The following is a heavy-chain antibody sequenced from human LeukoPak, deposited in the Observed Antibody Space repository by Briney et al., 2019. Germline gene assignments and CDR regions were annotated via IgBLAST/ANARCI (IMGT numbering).Heavy chain of an antibody. V-gene: IGHV3-7*01. Sequence: PGGSLRLSCAASGFTFSSYWMSWVRQAPGKGLEWVANIKQDGSEKYYVDSVKGRFTIPRDNAKNSLYLQMNSLRAEDTAVYYCARAPTLLRLGFFDYWGQGTLVTVSS. CDR1: GFTFSSYW. J-gene: IGHJ4*02. D-gene: IGHD3-16*01. CDR3: ARAPTLLRLGFFDY. CDR2: IKQDGSEK.